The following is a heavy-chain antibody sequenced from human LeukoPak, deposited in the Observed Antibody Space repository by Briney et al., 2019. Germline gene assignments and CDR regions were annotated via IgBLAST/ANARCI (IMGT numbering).Heavy chain of an antibody. D-gene: IGHD2-2*01. CDR1: GGSISSYY. CDR3: ARGLVVPAASIDY. CDR2: IYYSGST. V-gene: IGHV4-59*08. Sequence: SETLSLTCTVSGGSISSYYWSWIRQPPGKGLEWIGYIYYSGSTNYNPSLKSRVTISLDTSKNQLSLKLNSVTAADTAVYYCARGLVVPAASIDYWGQGTLVTVSS. J-gene: IGHJ4*02.